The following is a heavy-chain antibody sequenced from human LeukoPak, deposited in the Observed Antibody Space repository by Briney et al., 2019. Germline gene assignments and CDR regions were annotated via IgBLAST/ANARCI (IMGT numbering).Heavy chain of an antibody. CDR2: IIPIFGTA. J-gene: IGHJ5*02. V-gene: IGHV1-69*05. CDR1: GGTFSSYA. D-gene: IGHD2-2*01. Sequence: SVKVSCKGSGGTFSSYAISWVRQAPGQGLEWMGGIIPIFGTANYSQKFQGRVTITTDESTSTAYMELTSLRSEDTAVYYCAEGSPSCSSTSCYVWFDPWGQGTLVTVSS. CDR3: AEGSPSCSSTSCYVWFDP.